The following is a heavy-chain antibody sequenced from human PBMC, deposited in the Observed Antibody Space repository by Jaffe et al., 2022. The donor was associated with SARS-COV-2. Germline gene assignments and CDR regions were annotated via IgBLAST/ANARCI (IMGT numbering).Heavy chain of an antibody. V-gene: IGHV3-21*01. Sequence: EVQLVESGGGLVKPGGSLRLSCAASGFTFSSYSMSWVRQAPGKGLEWVSSISSSSSHIYYADSVKGRFTISRDNAKNSLYLQMNSLRAEETAVFYCARGGCISTSCYLFDYWGQGTLVTVSS. CDR3: ARGGCISTSCYLFDY. CDR1: GFTFSSYS. D-gene: IGHD2-2*01. J-gene: IGHJ4*02. CDR2: ISSSSSHI.